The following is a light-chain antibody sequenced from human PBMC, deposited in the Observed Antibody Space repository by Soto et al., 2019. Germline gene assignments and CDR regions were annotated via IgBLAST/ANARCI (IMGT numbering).Light chain of an antibody. V-gene: IGKV1-39*01. Sequence: DIPMTQSPSSLSASVGDRVTITCRASQSISNSLNWYQQTPGKAPNLLIYDASNLHGGVPSRFSGRGSGTDFTLTVSSLQPEDFVTYYCQQSYSTPLTFGGGTRVEIK. CDR2: DAS. CDR1: QSISNS. CDR3: QQSYSTPLT. J-gene: IGKJ4*01.